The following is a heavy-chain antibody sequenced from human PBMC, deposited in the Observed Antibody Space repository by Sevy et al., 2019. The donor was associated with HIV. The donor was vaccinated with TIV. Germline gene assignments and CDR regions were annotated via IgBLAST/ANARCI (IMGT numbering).Heavy chain of an antibody. Sequence: GGSLRLSCAASGFTFSIAWMSRVRQVPGKGLEWVGRIKSKTDGGTTDYAAPVKGRFTISRDDSKTTLYLQMNNLKTEDTAVYCCTTDGLFAPWGQGTLVTVSS. V-gene: IGHV3-15*01. CDR3: TTDGLFAP. J-gene: IGHJ5*02. CDR2: IKSKTDGGTT. CDR1: GFTFSIAW.